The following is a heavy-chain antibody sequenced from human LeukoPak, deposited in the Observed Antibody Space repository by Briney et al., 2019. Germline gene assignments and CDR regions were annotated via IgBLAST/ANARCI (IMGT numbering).Heavy chain of an antibody. CDR2: ISGSGGST. J-gene: IGHJ4*02. CDR1: GFTFSSYW. CDR3: AKDPAIVGVTAIGEGY. Sequence: GGSLRLSCAASGFTFSSYWMSWVRQAAGKGLEWVSAISGSGGSTYYADSVKGRFTISRDNSKNTLYLQMNSLRAEDTAVYYCAKDPAIVGVTAIGEGYWGQGTLVTVPS. V-gene: IGHV3-23*01. D-gene: IGHD2-21*02.